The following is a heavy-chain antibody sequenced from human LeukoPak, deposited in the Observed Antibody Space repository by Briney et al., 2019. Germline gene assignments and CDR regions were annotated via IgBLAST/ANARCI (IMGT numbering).Heavy chain of an antibody. V-gene: IGHV3-74*01. CDR1: EFTFSSYW. J-gene: IGHJ6*04. CDR3: ARPTGIYYYYDMDV. Sequence: GGSLRLSCAASEFTFSSYWMFWVRQAPGKGLVWVSRISTDGSTTNYADSVKGRFTVSRDNAKNTLYLQMNSLRAEDTALYYCARPTGIYYYYDMDVWGKGTTVTVSS. CDR2: ISTDGSTT. D-gene: IGHD1-1*01.